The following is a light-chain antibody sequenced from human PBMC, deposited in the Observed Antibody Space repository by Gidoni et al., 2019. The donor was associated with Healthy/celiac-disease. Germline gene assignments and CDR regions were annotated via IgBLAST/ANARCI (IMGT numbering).Light chain of an antibody. J-gene: IGKJ4*01. Sequence: DIQMTQSPSTLSAFVGDRVTITCRASQSISRWSAWYQQKPGKAPKFLIYKASSLESGVPSRFSGSGSGTEFILPISSLQPEEFATYYCQQYNSIALTFGGGTKVEIK. V-gene: IGKV1-5*03. CDR2: KAS. CDR1: QSISRW. CDR3: QQYNSIALT.